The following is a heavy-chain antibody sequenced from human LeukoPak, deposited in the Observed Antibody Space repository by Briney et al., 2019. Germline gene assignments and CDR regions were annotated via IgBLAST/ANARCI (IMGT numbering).Heavy chain of an antibody. CDR3: ARSARDIVVVPAAIPYFDY. J-gene: IGHJ4*02. D-gene: IGHD2-2*01. V-gene: IGHV4-30-4*01. CDR2: IYYSGST. Sequence: SETLSLTCTVSGGSISSGDYYWSWIRQPPGKGLEWIGYIYYSGSTYYNPSLKSRVTISVDTSKNQFSLKLSSVTAADTAVYYCARSARDIVVVPAAIPYFDYWGQGTLVTVSS. CDR1: GGSISSGDYY.